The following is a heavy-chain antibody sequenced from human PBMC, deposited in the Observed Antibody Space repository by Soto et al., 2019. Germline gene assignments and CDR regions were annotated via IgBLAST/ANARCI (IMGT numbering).Heavy chain of an antibody. CDR2: ISSTSSTI. J-gene: IGHJ4*02. V-gene: IGHV3-48*02. CDR1: GFTFSSCS. Sequence: EVQLVESGGGLVQLGGSLRLSCAASGFTFSSCSMNWVHQAPGKGLEWLSYISSTSSTIYYADSVKGRFTISRDNAKNSLYLQMNSLRDADTAVYYCASWPDAADYWGQGTLVTVSS. D-gene: IGHD6-25*01. CDR3: ASWPDAADY.